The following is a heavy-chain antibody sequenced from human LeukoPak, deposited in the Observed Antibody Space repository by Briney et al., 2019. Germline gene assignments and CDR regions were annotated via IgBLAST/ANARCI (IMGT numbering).Heavy chain of an antibody. CDR3: ASDFGDYGGTYGFDY. D-gene: IGHD4-17*01. CDR2: LTDSGDAT. CDR1: GFTFSHYA. V-gene: IGHV3-23*01. J-gene: IGHJ4*02. Sequence: GGSLRLSCAVSGFTFSHYAMSWVRQAPGTGLEWVGSLTDSGDATYYADSVKGRFTISRDSSKNTLYLQMNSLRAEDTAVYYCASDFGDYGGTYGFDYWGQGTLVTVSS.